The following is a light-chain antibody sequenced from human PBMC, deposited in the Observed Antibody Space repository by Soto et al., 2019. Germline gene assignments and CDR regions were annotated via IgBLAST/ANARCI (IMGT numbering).Light chain of an antibody. CDR2: DAS. J-gene: IGKJ4*01. CDR3: QQYGSSPT. V-gene: IGKV3-20*01. CDR1: QSVSSSY. Sequence: EIVLTQSPGTLSLSPGERATLSCRASQSVSSSYLAWYQKKPGQAPRLLIYDASSRATGIPDRFSGSGSGTDFTLTISRLEPEDFGVYYCQQYGSSPTLGGGTKVEIK.